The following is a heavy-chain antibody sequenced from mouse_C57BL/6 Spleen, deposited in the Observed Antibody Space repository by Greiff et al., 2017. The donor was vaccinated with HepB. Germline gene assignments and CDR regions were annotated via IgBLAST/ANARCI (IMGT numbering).Heavy chain of an antibody. CDR3: ARSGREDYAMDY. CDR2: INPSSGYT. CDR1: GYTFTSYW. J-gene: IGHJ4*01. V-gene: IGHV1-7*01. Sequence: VQLQESGAELAKPGASVKLSCKASGYTFTSYWMHWVNQRPGQGLEWIGYINPSSGYTKYNQKFKTKATLTADKSSSTAYMQLSSLPYEDSAVYCCARSGREDYAMDYWGQGTSVTVSS.